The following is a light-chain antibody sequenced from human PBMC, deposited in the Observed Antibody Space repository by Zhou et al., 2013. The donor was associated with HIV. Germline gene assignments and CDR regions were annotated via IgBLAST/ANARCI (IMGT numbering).Light chain of an antibody. CDR3: QQYNAHPIT. CDR2: GAS. J-gene: IGKJ5*01. Sequence: AIRLTQSPSSLSVSTGDRITITCRASQYISTYVSWYQQKPGNPPKLLIYGASTLQSGVPSRFSGSGSGTDFTLTISSLQPDDFATYYCQQYNAHPITFGQGTRLEIK. V-gene: IGKV1-8*01. CDR1: QYISTY.